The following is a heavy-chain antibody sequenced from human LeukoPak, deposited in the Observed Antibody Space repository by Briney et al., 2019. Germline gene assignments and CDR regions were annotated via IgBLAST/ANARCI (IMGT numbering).Heavy chain of an antibody. Sequence: GASVKVSCKASGYTFTSYGISWLGQALAQELEWMVWISAYNGNTNYEHKPQGGVTMTTDTSTSTAYMELSSLRSDDTAVYYCARDHGGGPSGYGINYSGIDYWGQGTLVTVSS. CDR2: ISAYNGNT. V-gene: IGHV1-18*01. D-gene: IGHD3-22*01. J-gene: IGHJ4*02. CDR3: ARDHGGGPSGYGINYSGIDY. CDR1: GYTFTSYG.